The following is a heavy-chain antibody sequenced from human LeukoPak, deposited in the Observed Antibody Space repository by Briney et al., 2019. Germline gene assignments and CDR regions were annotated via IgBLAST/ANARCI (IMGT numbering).Heavy chain of an antibody. CDR1: GFTFSTYV. D-gene: IGHD3-10*01. Sequence: GGSQRLSCAASGFTFSTYVMNWVRQAPEKGLEWVAAIGGTDGTTFSADFVKGRFTISRDNSKNTLYLQMNSLRAEDTAVYYCTKRIDGGGSYYIDYWGPGTLVTVSS. V-gene: IGHV3-23*01. CDR2: IGGTDGTT. CDR3: TKRIDGGGSYYIDY. J-gene: IGHJ4*02.